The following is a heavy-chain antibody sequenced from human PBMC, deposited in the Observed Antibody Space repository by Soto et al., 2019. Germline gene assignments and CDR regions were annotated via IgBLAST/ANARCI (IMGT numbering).Heavy chain of an antibody. Sequence: PSETLYLTCTVSGGSISSYYCSWIRQPPGKGLEWIGYIYYSGSTNYNPSLKSRVTISVDTSKNQFSLKLSSVTAADTAVYYCARRWGGTFDYWGQGTRVTVSS. J-gene: IGHJ4*02. CDR3: ARRWGGTFDY. D-gene: IGHD2-21*01. CDR2: IYYSGST. V-gene: IGHV4-59*01. CDR1: GGSISSYY.